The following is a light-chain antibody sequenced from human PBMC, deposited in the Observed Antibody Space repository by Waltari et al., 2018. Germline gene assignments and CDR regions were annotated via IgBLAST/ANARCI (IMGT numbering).Light chain of an antibody. CDR1: QSITSNY. Sequence: EIVLTQSPGTLSLSPGERVTLSCRASQSITSNYLAWYQQKPGQAPRLVIFVASNRATGIPDRFGGSGSGTDFTLTISRLEPEDFAMYYCQQYATSRRTFGGGTKVEVK. CDR3: QQYATSRRT. J-gene: IGKJ4*01. V-gene: IGKV3-20*01. CDR2: VAS.